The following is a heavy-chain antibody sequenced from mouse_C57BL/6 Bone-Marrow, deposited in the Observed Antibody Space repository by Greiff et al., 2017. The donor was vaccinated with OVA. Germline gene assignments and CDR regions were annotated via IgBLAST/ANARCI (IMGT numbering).Heavy chain of an antibody. CDR1: GFTFSDYG. CDR3: AKTTVVAPYAMDY. V-gene: IGHV5-17*01. J-gene: IGHJ4*01. CDR2: ISSGSSTI. Sequence: EVNVVESGGGLVKPGGSLKLSCAASGFTFSDYGMHWVRQAPEKGLEWVAYISSGSSTIYYADTVKGRFTISRDNAKNTLFLQMTSLRSEDTAMYYCAKTTVVAPYAMDYWGQGTSVTVSS. D-gene: IGHD1-1*01.